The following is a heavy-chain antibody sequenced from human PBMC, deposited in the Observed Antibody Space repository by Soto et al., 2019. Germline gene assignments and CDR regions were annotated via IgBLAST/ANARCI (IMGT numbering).Heavy chain of an antibody. CDR3: EKDNLLGGCMNV. CDR1: VFSLTSYD. V-gene: IGHV3-23*01. J-gene: IGHJ6*01. Sequence: PGGSLRFSCAASVFSLTSYDLTWVRQAPGKGLEWVSTLSDTGTDAYYADSGKGRFSISGCIADNTLFLQMNRLRAEDTAVYYCEKDNLLGGCMNVLGQGATVTVSS. D-gene: IGHD3-10*01. CDR2: LSDTGTDA.